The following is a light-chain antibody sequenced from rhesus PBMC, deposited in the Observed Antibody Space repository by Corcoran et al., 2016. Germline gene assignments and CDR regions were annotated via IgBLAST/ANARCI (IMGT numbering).Light chain of an antibody. CDR2: YAS. V-gene: IGKV6-55*01. CDR3: QQSSSFPFT. J-gene: IGKJ3*01. CDR1: QSIGSS. Sequence: EIVLTQSPAFQSVTLKEKVTITCQASQSIGSSLHWYQQKPDQSPKLLIKYASQSISGVPSRFSGSGSGTDFSLTINSLEAEDAATYYCQQSSSFPFTFGPGTKLDIK.